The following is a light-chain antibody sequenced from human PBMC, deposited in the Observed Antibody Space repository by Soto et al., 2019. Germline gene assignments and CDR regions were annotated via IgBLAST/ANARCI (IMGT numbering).Light chain of an antibody. V-gene: IGKV1-39*01. CDR3: KHGYSTPIT. Sequence: IQITHSPSSLSASVVDRVTITFRASQSISTYLHWYQQKPGKAPNLLIYAASTLQSGVKSRFSGSGSGKDFTITISSLQNEDFENYFCKHGYSTPITGGGGTQVDIK. CDR1: QSISTY. J-gene: IGKJ4*01. CDR2: AAS.